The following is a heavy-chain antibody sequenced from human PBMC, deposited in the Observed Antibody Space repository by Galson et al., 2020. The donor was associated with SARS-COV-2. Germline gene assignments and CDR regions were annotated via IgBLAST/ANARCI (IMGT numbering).Heavy chain of an antibody. CDR3: ARAGRGTTYYSYGMDV. V-gene: IGHV1-2*02. D-gene: IGHD1-1*01. CDR1: GYTFTGYY. Sequence: ASVKVSCKASGYTFTGYYMHWVRQAPGQGLEWMGWINPNSGGTNYAQKFQGRVTMTRDTSISTAYMELSRLRSDDTAVYYCARAGRGTTYYSYGMDVWGQGTTVTVSS. CDR2: INPNSGGT. J-gene: IGHJ6*02.